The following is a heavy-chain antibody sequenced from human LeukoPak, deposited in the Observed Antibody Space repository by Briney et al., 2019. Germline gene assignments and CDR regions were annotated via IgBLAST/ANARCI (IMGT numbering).Heavy chain of an antibody. Sequence: GGSLRLSCAASGFTFSSYAMHWVRQAPGKGLEWVAVISYDGSNKYYADSVKGRFTISRDNSKNTLYLQMNSLRAEDTAVYYCARGGGSYRFDYWGQGTLVTVSS. CDR2: ISYDGSNK. D-gene: IGHD1-26*01. J-gene: IGHJ4*02. V-gene: IGHV3-30*04. CDR3: ARGGGSYRFDY. CDR1: GFTFSSYA.